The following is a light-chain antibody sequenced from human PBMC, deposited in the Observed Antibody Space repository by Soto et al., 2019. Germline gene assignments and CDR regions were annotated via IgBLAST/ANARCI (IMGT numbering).Light chain of an antibody. CDR1: QSISSNY. Sequence: EIVLTQSPGTLSLSPGERATLSGRASQSISSNYLAWYQQKPGQYPSLLIYGASSRATGIPDRFSGSGSGTELSLTISRLEPEAFAVYYCHQYGISPFGGGTKVELK. CDR3: HQYGISP. CDR2: GAS. V-gene: IGKV3-20*01. J-gene: IGKJ4*01.